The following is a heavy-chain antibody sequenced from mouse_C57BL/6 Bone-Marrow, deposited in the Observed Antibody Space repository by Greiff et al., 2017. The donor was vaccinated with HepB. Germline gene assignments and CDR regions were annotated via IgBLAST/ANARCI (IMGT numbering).Heavy chain of an antibody. V-gene: IGHV1-50*01. CDR1: GYTFTSYW. CDR3: ARRASLLSWFAY. Sequence: VQLQQPGAEFVKPGASVKLSCKASGYTFTSYWMQWVKQRPGQGLEWIGEIDPSDSYINYNQKFKGKATLTVDTSSSTAYMQLSSLTSEDSAVSYGARRASLLSWFAYWGQGTLVTVSA. D-gene: IGHD3-1*01. CDR2: IDPSDSYI. J-gene: IGHJ3*01.